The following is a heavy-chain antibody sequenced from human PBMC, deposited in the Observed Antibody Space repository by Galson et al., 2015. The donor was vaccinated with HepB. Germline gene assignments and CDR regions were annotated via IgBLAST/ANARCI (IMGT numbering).Heavy chain of an antibody. J-gene: IGHJ4*02. Sequence: SLRLSCAASGFTFSSYGMHWVRQAPGKGLEWVAVIWYDGSNKYYADSVKGRFTISRDNSKNTLYLQMNSLRAEDTAVYYCASLDLYGGNLVYWGQGTLVTVSS. CDR1: GFTFSSYG. D-gene: IGHD4-23*01. CDR3: ASLDLYGGNLVY. CDR2: IWYDGSNK. V-gene: IGHV3-33*01.